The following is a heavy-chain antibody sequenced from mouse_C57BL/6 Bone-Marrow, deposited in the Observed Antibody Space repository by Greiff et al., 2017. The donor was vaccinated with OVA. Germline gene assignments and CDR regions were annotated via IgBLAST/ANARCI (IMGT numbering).Heavy chain of an antibody. Sequence: EVHLVESGGDLVKPGGSLKLSCAASGFTFSSYGMSWVRQTPDKRLEWVATISSGGSYTYYPDSVKGRFTISRDNAKNTLYLQMSSLKSEDTAMYYCARRDYYAMDYWGQGTSVTVSS. CDR3: ARRDYYAMDY. J-gene: IGHJ4*01. CDR1: GFTFSSYG. CDR2: ISSGGSYT. V-gene: IGHV5-6*01.